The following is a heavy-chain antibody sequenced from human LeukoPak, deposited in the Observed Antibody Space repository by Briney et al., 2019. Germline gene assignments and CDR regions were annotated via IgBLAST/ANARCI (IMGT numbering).Heavy chain of an antibody. J-gene: IGHJ4*02. D-gene: IGHD5-12*01. Sequence: SVKVSCKASGGTFSSYAISWVRQAPGQGLEWMGGIIPIFGTANYAQKFQGRVTITTDESTSTAYMELSSLRSEDTAVYYCARSGYSGYDPRRPLDYWGQGTLVTVSS. CDR3: ARSGYSGYDPRRPLDY. V-gene: IGHV1-69*05. CDR2: IIPIFGTA. CDR1: GGTFSSYA.